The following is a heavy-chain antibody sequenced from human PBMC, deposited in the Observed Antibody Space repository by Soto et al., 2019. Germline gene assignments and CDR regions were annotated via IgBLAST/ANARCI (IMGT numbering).Heavy chain of an antibody. Sequence: SENLSLTCDATGYSISSGYYWAWIRQPPGKGLEWIGSIYHSGSTYYIPSLKSRVTISIDTSKNQFSLKLSSVTAADTAVYYCARRGYASGRYFDYWGQGALLTVSS. D-gene: IGHD3-10*01. CDR1: GYSISSGYY. J-gene: IGHJ4*02. CDR3: ARRGYASGRYFDY. CDR2: IYHSGST. V-gene: IGHV4-38-2*01.